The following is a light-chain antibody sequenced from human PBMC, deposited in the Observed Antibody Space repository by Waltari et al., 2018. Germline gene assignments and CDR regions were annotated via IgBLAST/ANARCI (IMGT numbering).Light chain of an antibody. CDR3: SAHTSSSLYV. J-gene: IGLJ1*01. V-gene: IGLV2-14*01. CDR2: DVS. Sequence: QSALTQPASVSGSPGQSITISCTGTSNDVGAYDYVSWYQQHPGKAPKLLIYDVSNRPSGAFIRFSGSKAGNTAALTISGLQAEDEAEYYCSAHTSSSLYVFGTGTRVTVL. CDR1: SNDVGAYDY.